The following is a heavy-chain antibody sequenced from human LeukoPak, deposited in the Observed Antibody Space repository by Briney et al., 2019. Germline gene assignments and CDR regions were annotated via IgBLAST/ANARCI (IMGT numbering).Heavy chain of an antibody. CDR1: GFTFSIYS. J-gene: IGHJ4*02. V-gene: IGHV3-23*01. CDR2: ISGSDHST. Sequence: GGSLRLSCAASGFTFSIYSMNWVRQQAPGKGLEWVSAISGSDHSTYYADSVKGRFTISRDNSKNTEYLQMNSLRAEDTAVYYCAKGIDYWGQGTLVTVSS. CDR3: AKGIDY.